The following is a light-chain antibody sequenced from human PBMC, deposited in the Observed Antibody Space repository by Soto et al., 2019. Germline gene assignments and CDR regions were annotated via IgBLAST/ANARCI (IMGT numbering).Light chain of an antibody. CDR2: AAS. J-gene: IGKJ1*01. CDR3: QKYNSAPQT. V-gene: IGKV1-27*01. Sequence: DIQMTQSPSSLSASVGDRVTITCRAGQSISSYLNWYQQKPGKVPKLLIYAASTLQSGVPSRFSGSGSGTDFTLTISSLQPEDVATYYCQKYNSAPQTFGQGTKVDIK. CDR1: QSISSY.